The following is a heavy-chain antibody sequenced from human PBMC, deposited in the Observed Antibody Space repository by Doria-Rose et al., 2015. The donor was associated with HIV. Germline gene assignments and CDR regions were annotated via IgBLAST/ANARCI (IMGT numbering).Heavy chain of an antibody. Sequence: SGPVLVKPTETLTLTCTVSGVSLSSPGMGVSWIRQPPGKALEWLANMFSDDERSYKTSLTSRLIITRSTSIRQLVCTMTDMDPVDTATYYCARIKSSRWYHKYYFDFWGQGTLVIVSA. J-gene: IGHJ4*02. D-gene: IGHD6-13*01. V-gene: IGHV2-26*01. CDR1: GVSLSSPGMG. CDR2: MFSDDER. CDR3: ARIKSSRWYHKYYFDF.